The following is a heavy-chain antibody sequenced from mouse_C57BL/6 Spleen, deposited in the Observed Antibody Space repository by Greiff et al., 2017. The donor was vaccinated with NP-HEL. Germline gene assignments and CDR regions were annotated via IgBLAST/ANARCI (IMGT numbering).Heavy chain of an antibody. J-gene: IGHJ2*01. D-gene: IGHD2-3*01. V-gene: IGHV5-17*01. CDR1: GFTFSDYG. CDR3: ARDGYYEDDW. CDR2: ISSGSSTI. Sequence: DVKLVESGGGLVKPGGSLKLSCAASGFTFSDYGMHWVRQAPEKGLEWVAYISSGSSTIYYADTVKGRFTISRDNAKNTLFLQMTSLRSEDTAMYYCARDGYYEDDWWGQGTTLTVSS.